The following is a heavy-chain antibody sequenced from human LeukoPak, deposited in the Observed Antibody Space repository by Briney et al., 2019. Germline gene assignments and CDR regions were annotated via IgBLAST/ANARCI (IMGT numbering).Heavy chain of an antibody. D-gene: IGHD2/OR15-2a*01. V-gene: IGHV3-74*01. CDR3: TRDVFSLGDS. Sequence: GGSLTLSCAASGFTLRSYGMHWVRQSPGKGLLWVSHINHDGSLRDYADSVKGRFTISKDIAKNTVYLQMHSLGAEDTAVYYCTRDVFSLGDSWGQGTLVTVSS. J-gene: IGHJ4*02. CDR1: GFTLRSYG. CDR2: INHDGSLR.